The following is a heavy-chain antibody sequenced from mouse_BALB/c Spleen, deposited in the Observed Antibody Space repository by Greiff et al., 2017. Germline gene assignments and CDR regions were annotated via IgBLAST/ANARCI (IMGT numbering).Heavy chain of an antibody. J-gene: IGHJ3*01. CDR3: ARDDGNYVAY. V-gene: IGHV5-4*02. Sequence: EVQLVESGGGLVKPGGSLKLSCAASGFTFSDYYMYWVRQTPEKRLEWVATISDGGSYTYYPDSVKGRFTISRDNAKNNLYLQMSSLKSEDTAMYYCARDDGNYVAYWGQGTLVTVSA. CDR2: ISDGGSYT. CDR1: GFTFSDYY. D-gene: IGHD2-1*01.